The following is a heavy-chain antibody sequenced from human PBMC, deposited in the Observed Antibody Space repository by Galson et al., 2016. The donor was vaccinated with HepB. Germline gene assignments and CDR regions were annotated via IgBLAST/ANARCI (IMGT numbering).Heavy chain of an antibody. V-gene: IGHV5-51*01. D-gene: IGHD3-3*01. CDR1: GYRFTSYW. Sequence: QSGAEVTKPGESLKISCQGSGYRFTSYWIGWVRQMPGKGLEWIGIMYPGDSDTRYSPSFQGQVTISAHKSISTAYLEWSSLKASDTAIYYCASHSILRFLEWPRAFDIWGQGTMVTVSS. CDR3: ASHSILRFLEWPRAFDI. J-gene: IGHJ3*02. CDR2: MYPGDSDT.